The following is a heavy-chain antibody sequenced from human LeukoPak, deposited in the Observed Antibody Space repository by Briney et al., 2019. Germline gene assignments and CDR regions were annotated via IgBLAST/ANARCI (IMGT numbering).Heavy chain of an antibody. CDR2: ISYDGSNK. D-gene: IGHD1-26*01. V-gene: IGHV3-30*03. Sequence: GGSLRLSCAASGFTFSDHGMHWVRQAPGKGLEWLAVISYDGSNKYYTDSVKGRFTIPRDNSKNTLFLQMNSLRVEDTAVFYCARDMSGGVGALLGYWGQGTLVTVSS. CDR3: ARDMSGGVGALLGY. CDR1: GFTFSDHG. J-gene: IGHJ4*02.